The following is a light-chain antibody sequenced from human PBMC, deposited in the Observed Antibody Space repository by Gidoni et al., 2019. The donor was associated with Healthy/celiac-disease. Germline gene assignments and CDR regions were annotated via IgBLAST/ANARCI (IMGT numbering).Light chain of an antibody. CDR1: QSLLHSNGYNY. CDR2: LGS. V-gene: IGKV2-28*01. CDR3: MQALQTPWS. J-gene: IGKJ2*04. Sequence: EIVMTQPPLSLPVTPGEPASISCRSSQSLLHSNGYNYLDWYLQKPGQSPQLLIYLGSNRASGVPDRFSGSGSGTDFTLKISRVEAEDVGVYYCMQALQTPWSFGQGTKLEIK.